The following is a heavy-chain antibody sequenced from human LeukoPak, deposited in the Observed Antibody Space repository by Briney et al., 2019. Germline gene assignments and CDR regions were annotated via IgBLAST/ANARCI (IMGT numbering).Heavy chain of an antibody. CDR1: GDSFSSNSAA. D-gene: IGHD6-13*01. J-gene: IGHJ6*02. CDR2: TYYRSKLYN. V-gene: IGHV6-1*01. Sequence: SQTLSLTCAISGDSFSSNSAAWDWIRQSPSRGLEWLGRTYYRSKLYNDYAVSVKSRITINPDTSKNQFSLQPNSVTPEDTAVYYCARSLVYYYYGMDVWGQGTTVTVSS. CDR3: ARSLVYYYYGMDV.